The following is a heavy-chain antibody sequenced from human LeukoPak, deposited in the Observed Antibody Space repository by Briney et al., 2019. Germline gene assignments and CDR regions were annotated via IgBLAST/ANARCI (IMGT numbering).Heavy chain of an antibody. CDR3: AADRAGSYLRFVY. CDR1: GFTITSSV. J-gene: IGHJ4*02. Sequence: SVKVSCKASGFTITSSVVQWVRQARGQRLEWIGWIVVGSGNTNYAQKFQERVTITRDMSTSTAYMELSSLRFVDTAVYYCAADRAGSYLRFVYWGQGTPVTVSS. V-gene: IGHV1-58*01. CDR2: IVVGSGNT. D-gene: IGHD3-10*01.